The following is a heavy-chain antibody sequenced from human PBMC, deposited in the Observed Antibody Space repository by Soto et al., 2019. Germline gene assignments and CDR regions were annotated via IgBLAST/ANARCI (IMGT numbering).Heavy chain of an antibody. CDR1: GGSISSYY. J-gene: IGHJ4*02. Sequence: SGTLSLTCTVSGGSISSYYWSWIRQPAGKGLEWIGRIYTSGSTNYNPSLKSRVTMSVDTSKNQFSLKLSSVTAADTAVYYCARSWDYGDPYYFDYWGQGTLVTVSS. V-gene: IGHV4-4*07. CDR2: IYTSGST. D-gene: IGHD4-17*01. CDR3: ARSWDYGDPYYFDY.